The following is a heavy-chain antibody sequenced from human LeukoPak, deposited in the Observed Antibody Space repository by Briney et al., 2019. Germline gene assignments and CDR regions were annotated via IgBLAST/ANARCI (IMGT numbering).Heavy chain of an antibody. Sequence: PSETLSLTCTVSGGSISSSSYYWGWIRQPPGKGLEWIGEINHSGSTNYNPSLKSRVTISVDTSKNQFSLKLSSVTAADTAVYYCARNRRITMVRGARAYFDYWGQGTLVTVSS. CDR1: GGSISSSSYY. D-gene: IGHD3-10*01. J-gene: IGHJ4*02. CDR3: ARNRRITMVRGARAYFDY. CDR2: INHSGST. V-gene: IGHV4-39*07.